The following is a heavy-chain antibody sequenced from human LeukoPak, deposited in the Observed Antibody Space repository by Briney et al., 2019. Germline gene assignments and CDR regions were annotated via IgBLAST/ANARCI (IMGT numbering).Heavy chain of an antibody. CDR3: ARDWPLGGMTQAPLDS. V-gene: IGHV3-48*01. CDR1: GFTFSSYS. CDR2: ISSSSSTI. D-gene: IGHD3-16*01. Sequence: GGSLRLSCAASGFTFSSYSMNWVRQAPGKGLEWVSYISSSSSTIYYADSVKGRFTISRDNAKNSLYLQMNSLRAADTAVYYCARDWPLGGMTQAPLDSWGQGTMVTVSS. J-gene: IGHJ3*01.